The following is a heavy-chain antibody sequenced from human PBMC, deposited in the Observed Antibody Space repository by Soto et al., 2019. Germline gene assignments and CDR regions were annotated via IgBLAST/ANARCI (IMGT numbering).Heavy chain of an antibody. CDR1: GYTFTSYG. J-gene: IGHJ4*02. CDR3: ARGRYGDY. D-gene: IGHD1-1*01. V-gene: IGHV1-18*01. Sequence: QVHLVQSGAEVKKPGASVKVSCKASGYTFTSYGITWVRQAPGQGLEWMGWISAHNGNTDYAQKLQGRVIVTRDTSTSTAYMELRSLISDVSAVYYGARGRYGDYWGQGALVTVSS. CDR2: ISAHNGNT.